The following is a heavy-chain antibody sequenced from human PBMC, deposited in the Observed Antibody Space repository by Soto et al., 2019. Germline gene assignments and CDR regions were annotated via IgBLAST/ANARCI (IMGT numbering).Heavy chain of an antibody. CDR3: ARDNRDCSAFNCYNPGRVFGLDV. J-gene: IGHJ6*02. CDR1: VFNFNNYN. D-gene: IGHD2-15*01. Sequence: WWSLRLSCWASVFNFNNYNLHWGRQAPSNRMEPVAVISFDGTTDNYADSVKGRCTVSRDNFKNILSLQMVSLGPEDTAVYYCARDNRDCSAFNCYNPGRVFGLDVWGQGTTVTVSS. V-gene: IGHV3-30-3*01. CDR2: ISFDGTTD.